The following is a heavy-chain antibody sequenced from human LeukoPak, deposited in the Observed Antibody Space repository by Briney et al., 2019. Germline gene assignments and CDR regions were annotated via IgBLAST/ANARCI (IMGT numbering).Heavy chain of an antibody. Sequence: GGSLRLSCAASGFTVSSNFMTWVRQAPGKGLEWVSVIYSGGSTYYAESVKGRFTISRDNSKNTLYLQMNSLRAEDTAVYYCARDYYDSSGSFDYWGQGTLVTVSS. CDR3: ARDYYDSSGSFDY. CDR1: GFTVSSNF. V-gene: IGHV3-66*01. CDR2: IYSGGST. D-gene: IGHD3-22*01. J-gene: IGHJ4*02.